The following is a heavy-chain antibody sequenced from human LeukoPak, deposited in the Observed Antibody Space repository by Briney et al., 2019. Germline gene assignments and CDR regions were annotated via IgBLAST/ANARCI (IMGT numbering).Heavy chain of an antibody. CDR3: ARGSSIAVVYGEYYFDY. CDR2: INANSGGT. V-gene: IGHV1-2*02. J-gene: IGHJ4*02. Sequence: GASVKVSCTASGYTLTDYHIHWVRQAPGQGLEWMGYINANSGGTKYAQKFQGRVTMTRDTSISTADMELRRLTSDDTAVYYCARGSSIAVVYGEYYFDYWGQGTLVAVSS. CDR1: GYTLTDYH. D-gene: IGHD6-19*01.